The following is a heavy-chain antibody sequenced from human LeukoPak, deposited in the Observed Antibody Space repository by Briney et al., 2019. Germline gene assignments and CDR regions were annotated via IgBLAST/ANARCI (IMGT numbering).Heavy chain of an antibody. Sequence: SETLSLTCTVSGGSISSYYWSWIRQPPGKGLEGIGYYYYSGSTNYNPSLKSRVTISVDKSKNHFSLRLSSVTAADTAVYYCARGRAFDIWGQRTMVTVSS. CDR3: ARGRAFDI. J-gene: IGHJ3*02. CDR1: GGSISSYY. CDR2: YYYSGST. V-gene: IGHV4-59*13.